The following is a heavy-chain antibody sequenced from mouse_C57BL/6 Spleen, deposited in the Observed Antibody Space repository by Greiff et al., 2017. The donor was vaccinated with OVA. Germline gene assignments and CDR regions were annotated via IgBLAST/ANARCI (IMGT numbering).Heavy chain of an antibody. D-gene: IGHD2-2*01. CDR3: VRHDQRLHGFDY. Sequence: EVQLVESGGGLVQPKGSLKLSCAASGFSFNTYAMNWVRQAPGKGLEWVARIRSKSNNYATYYADSVKDRFTISRDDSESMLYLQMNNLKTEDTAMYYCVRHDQRLHGFDYWGQGTTLTVSS. V-gene: IGHV10-1*01. CDR1: GFSFNTYA. J-gene: IGHJ2*01. CDR2: IRSKSNNYAT.